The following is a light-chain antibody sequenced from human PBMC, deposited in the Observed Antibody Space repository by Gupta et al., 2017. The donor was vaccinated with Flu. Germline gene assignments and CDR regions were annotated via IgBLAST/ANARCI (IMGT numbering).Light chain of an antibody. V-gene: IGKV2-28*01. CDR1: QSLLHVNGYNY. CDR2: WAS. J-gene: IGKJ1*01. CDR3: MQALQTPPT. Sequence: ETVMTQSPLALSVTPGEAASISCRSSQSLLHVNGYNYLDWYLQKPGQPSQLLIYWASNRASGVPDRFSGSGSGTIFTLKISRVEAEDVGIYYCMQALQTPPTFGQGTKVEIK.